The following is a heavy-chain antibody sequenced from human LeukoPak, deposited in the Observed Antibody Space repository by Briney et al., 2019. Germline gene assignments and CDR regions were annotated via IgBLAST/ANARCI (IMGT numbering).Heavy chain of an antibody. Sequence: PSETLSLTCTESGGPIYGYYWSWIRQTAGKGLEWIGRLYPGVSTDYNPSLKSRVTMSVDTSKKQFALKLSAVTAADTAAYYCARLKFYDSTCYSPGHYMDVWGKGTTVRVSS. J-gene: IGHJ6*03. D-gene: IGHD3-22*01. CDR3: ARLKFYDSTCYSPGHYMDV. CDR1: GGPIYGYY. CDR2: LYPGVST. V-gene: IGHV4-4*07.